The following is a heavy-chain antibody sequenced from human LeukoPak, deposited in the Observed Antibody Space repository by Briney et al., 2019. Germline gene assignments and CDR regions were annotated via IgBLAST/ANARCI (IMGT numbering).Heavy chain of an antibody. J-gene: IGHJ4*02. D-gene: IGHD7-27*01. CDR2: IKEDGSEA. CDR3: ARDYTGGWNDY. CDR1: GFTFSRYW. V-gene: IGHV3-7*01. Sequence: PGGSLRLSCAAAGFTFSRYWMSWVRQATGKGLECVAKIKEDGSEAHYVDSVKGRFTISRDNAKESLYLQMNTLRAEDTAVYYCARDYTGGWNDYWGQGTLVTVSS.